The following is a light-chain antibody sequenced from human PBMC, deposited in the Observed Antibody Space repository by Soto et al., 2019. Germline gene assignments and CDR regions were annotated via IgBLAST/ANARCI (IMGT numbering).Light chain of an antibody. J-gene: IGKJ1*01. CDR1: QSISTF. CDR2: DAS. V-gene: IGKV1-39*01. CDR3: QHSYNTPWT. Sequence: DIQMTQSPSSLSASVGDRVTITCRASQSISTFLHWYQQSTGKAPRLLIYDASTLHSGVPSRFSGSGSGTHFTLTISSLRPEDVATYFCQHSYNTPWTFGQGTKVEIE.